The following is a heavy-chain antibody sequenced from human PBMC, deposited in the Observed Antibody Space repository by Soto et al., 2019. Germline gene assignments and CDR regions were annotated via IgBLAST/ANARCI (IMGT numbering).Heavy chain of an antibody. V-gene: IGHV3-30-3*01. CDR1: GFTFSSYA. CDR2: ISYDGSNK. D-gene: IGHD3-3*01. CDR3: ARDGYRTLRFLEWSRWGYYYYGMDV. J-gene: IGHJ6*02. Sequence: GGSLRLSCAASGFTFSSYAMHWVRQAPGKGLEWVAVISYDGSNKYYADSVKGRFTISRDNSKNTLYLQMNGLRAEDTAVYYCARDGYRTLRFLEWSRWGYYYYGMDVWGQGTTVTVSS.